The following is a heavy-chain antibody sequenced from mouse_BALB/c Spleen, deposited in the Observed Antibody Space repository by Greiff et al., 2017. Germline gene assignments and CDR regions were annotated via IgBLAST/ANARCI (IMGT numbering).Heavy chain of an antibody. CDR3: ARRLTGTGFDY. D-gene: IGHD4-1*01. Sequence: VQLQQSGAELMKPGASVKISCKATGYTFSSYWIEWVKQRPGHGLEWIGEILPGSGSTNYNEKFKGKATFTADTSSNTAYMQLSSLTSEDSAVYYCARRLTGTGFDYWGQGTTLTVSS. J-gene: IGHJ2*01. V-gene: IGHV1-9*01. CDR2: ILPGSGST. CDR1: GYTFSSYW.